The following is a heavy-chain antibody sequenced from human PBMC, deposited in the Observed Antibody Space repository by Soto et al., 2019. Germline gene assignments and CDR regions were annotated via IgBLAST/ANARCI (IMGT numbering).Heavy chain of an antibody. J-gene: IGHJ6*02. Sequence: QITLKESGPTLVRPTQTLTLTCTLSGFSLSTSGVGVGWIRQPPGKALEWLALIYWDDDKRYSPSLKSRLTITKDTSKNPVVLTMTNMDPVDTATYYCAHSRCGGDCLQSYSSHYYYGMDVWGQGTTVTVSS. CDR2: IYWDDDK. D-gene: IGHD2-21*02. CDR3: AHSRCGGDCLQSYSSHYYYGMDV. V-gene: IGHV2-5*02. CDR1: GFSLSTSGVG.